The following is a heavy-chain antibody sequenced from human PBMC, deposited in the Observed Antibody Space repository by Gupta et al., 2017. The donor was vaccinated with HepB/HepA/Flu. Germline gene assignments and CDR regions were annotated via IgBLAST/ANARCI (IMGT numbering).Heavy chain of an antibody. Sequence: EVQLVESGGGLVKPGGSLRLSCAASGSTFSSYSMNWVRQAPGKGLEWVSSISSSSSYIYYADSVKGRFTISRDNAKNSLYLQMNSLRAEDTAVYYCARDGSGYSYGLGDYSWGQGTLVTVSS. CDR2: ISSSSSYI. V-gene: IGHV3-21*01. D-gene: IGHD5-18*01. CDR1: GSTFSSYS. J-gene: IGHJ4*02. CDR3: ARDGSGYSYGLGDYS.